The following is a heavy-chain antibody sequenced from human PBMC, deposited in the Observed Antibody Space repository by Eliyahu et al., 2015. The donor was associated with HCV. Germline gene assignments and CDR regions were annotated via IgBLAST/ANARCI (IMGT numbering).Heavy chain of an antibody. CDR1: GXTFRSYN. CDR2: ISSSSSYI. J-gene: IGHJ2*01. V-gene: IGHV3-21*01. D-gene: IGHD6-19*01. CDR3: ARSGWYEDWYFDL. Sequence: EVQLVXSGGGLVKPGGSLRXSCAXSGXTFRSYNMNWVRQAPGKGLEWVSSISSSSSYIYYADSLKGRFTXSRDNAKNSLYLQMNSLRAEDTAVYYCARSGWYEDWYFDLWGRGTLVTVSS.